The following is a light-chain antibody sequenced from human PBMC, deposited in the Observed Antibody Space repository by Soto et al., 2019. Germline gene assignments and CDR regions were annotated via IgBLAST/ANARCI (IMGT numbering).Light chain of an antibody. Sequence: QSALTQPASVSGSPGQSITISCTGTSSDVGSYDYVSWYQHHPGRAPKLLIYEVNNRPSGVSNRFSGFKSGNTASLTISGLQAEYEAAYYCSSYTSTSFGVFGGGTKLTVL. CDR3: SSYTSTSFGV. V-gene: IGLV2-14*01. CDR1: SSDVGSYDY. CDR2: EVN. J-gene: IGLJ3*02.